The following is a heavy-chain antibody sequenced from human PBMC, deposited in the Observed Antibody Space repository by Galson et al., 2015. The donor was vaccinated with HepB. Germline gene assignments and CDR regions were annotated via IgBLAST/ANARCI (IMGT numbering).Heavy chain of an antibody. CDR2: VLYDGIKK. V-gene: IGHV3-30-3*01. J-gene: IGHJ4*02. D-gene: IGHD5-18*01. CDR1: GFTLSSYK. Sequence: SLRLSCATSGFTLSSYKMHWVRQAPGRGLEWVAVVLYDGIKKYFADSVKGRFTISRDNSKNMLYLQMNSLRGEDTAVYYCARDQYINGHREYATADSWGQGTLVIVSS. CDR3: ARDQYINGHREYATADS.